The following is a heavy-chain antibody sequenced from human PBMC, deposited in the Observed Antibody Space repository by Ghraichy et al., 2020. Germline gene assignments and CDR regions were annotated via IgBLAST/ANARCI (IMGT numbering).Heavy chain of an antibody. CDR3: ARDLSCMVGAQCGMDV. D-gene: IGHD1-26*01. V-gene: IGHV1-2*02. CDR2: INPNSGGT. Sequence: ASVKVSCKASGYTFTGYYMHWVRQAPGQGLEWMGWINPNSGGTNYAQKFQGRVTMTRDTSISTAYMELSRLRSDDTAVYYCARDLSCMVGAQCGMDVWGQGKTVIGSS. CDR1: GYTFTGYY. J-gene: IGHJ6*02.